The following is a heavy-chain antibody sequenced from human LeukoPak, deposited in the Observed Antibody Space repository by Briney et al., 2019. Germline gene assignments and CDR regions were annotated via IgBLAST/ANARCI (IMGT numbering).Heavy chain of an antibody. Sequence: ASVKVSCKASGYTFTGYYVHWVRQAPGQGLEWMGWINPNSGGTNYAQKFQGRVTMTRDTSISTAYMELSRLRSDDTAVYYCARDRSPAPGRSYGRGYFDYWGQGTLVTVSS. CDR1: GYTFTGYY. CDR3: ARDRSPAPGRSYGRGYFDY. CDR2: INPNSGGT. V-gene: IGHV1-2*02. J-gene: IGHJ4*02. D-gene: IGHD5-18*01.